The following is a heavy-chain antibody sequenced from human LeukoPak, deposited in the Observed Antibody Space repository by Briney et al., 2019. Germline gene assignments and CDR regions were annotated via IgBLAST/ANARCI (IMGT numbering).Heavy chain of an antibody. V-gene: IGHV4-4*02. J-gene: IGHJ6*03. CDR1: GGSISSSNW. CDR3: ARIYCGGDCHFFYYNYYMDV. D-gene: IGHD2-21*02. Sequence: SETLSLTCAVSGGSISSSNWWSWVRQPPGKGPEWIGSIFRDGTAYYNPSLKSRVSISVDTSRNQFFLNLRSVTAADTAVYFCARIYCGGDCHFFYYNYYMDVWGKGTTVTVSS. CDR2: IFRDGTA.